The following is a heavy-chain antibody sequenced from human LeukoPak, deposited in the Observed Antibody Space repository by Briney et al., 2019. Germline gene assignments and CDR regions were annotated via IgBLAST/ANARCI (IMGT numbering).Heavy chain of an antibody. CDR2: IYYSGST. D-gene: IGHD2-15*01. CDR1: GGSISSGGYY. V-gene: IGHV4-31*03. CDR3: ARSRGGGFTLYYYYGMDV. J-gene: IGHJ6*02. Sequence: NTSQTLSLTCTVSGGSISSGGYYWSWIRQHPGKGLEWIGYIYYSGSTYYNPSLKSRVTISVDTSKNQFSLKLSSVTAADTAVYYCARSRGGGFTLYYYYGMDVWGQGTTVTVSS.